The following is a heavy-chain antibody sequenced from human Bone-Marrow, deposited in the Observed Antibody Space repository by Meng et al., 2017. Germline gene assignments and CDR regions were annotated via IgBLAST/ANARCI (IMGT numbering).Heavy chain of an antibody. CDR2: ISYDGSNK. CDR1: GFTFSSYA. J-gene: IGHJ4*02. V-gene: IGHV3-30*01. CDR3: ASGLATPRDDY. D-gene: IGHD5-24*01. Sequence: GESLRISCAASGFTFSSYAMHWVRQAPGQGLEWVAVISYDGSNKYYADSVKGRFTISRDISKNTLYLQMNSLRAEDTAVYYCASGLATPRDDYWGQGTLVTVSS.